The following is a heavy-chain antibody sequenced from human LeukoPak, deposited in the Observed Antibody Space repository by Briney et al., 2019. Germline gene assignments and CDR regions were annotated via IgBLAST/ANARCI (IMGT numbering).Heavy chain of an antibody. V-gene: IGHV3-7*01. Sequence: GGSLRLSCAASGFTFSSYSMNWVRQAPGKGLEWVGNINLDGSDKYYGDSVKGRFTISRDNAKNSLYLQMNSLRAEDTAVYYCARDTRYFDYWGQGNMVTVSS. CDR3: ARDTRYFDY. J-gene: IGHJ4*02. CDR2: INLDGSDK. CDR1: GFTFSSYS.